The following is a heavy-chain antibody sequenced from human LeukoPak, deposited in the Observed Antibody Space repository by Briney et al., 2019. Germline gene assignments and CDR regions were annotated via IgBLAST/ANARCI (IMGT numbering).Heavy chain of an antibody. CDR2: INRSGST. V-gene: IGHV4-34*01. CDR1: GGSFSGYY. D-gene: IGHD2-15*01. Sequence: KPSETLSLTCAVYGGSFSGYYWSWIRQPPGKGLEWIGEINRSGSTSYNPSLKSRVSISLDTSKNQFSLRLSSVTAADTAVYYCAEADSSQIPDYWGQGTLVTVSS. J-gene: IGHJ4*02. CDR3: AEADSSQIPDY.